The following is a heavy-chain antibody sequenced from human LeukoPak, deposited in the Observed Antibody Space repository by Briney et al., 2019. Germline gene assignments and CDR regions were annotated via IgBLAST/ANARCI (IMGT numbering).Heavy chain of an antibody. D-gene: IGHD1-26*01. J-gene: IGHJ4*02. CDR3: AGDRASLRGAGVFDY. V-gene: IGHV3-21*01. CDR2: ISSSSGHI. Sequence: GGSLRLSCAPSGVTFSSNSMNSVRQAPGKGLEWVSSISSSSGHIYYGDSVKGRFTISRDNAKNTLHLQMSSLRADDTAVYYCAGDRASLRGAGVFDYWGQGTLVTASS. CDR1: GVTFSSNS.